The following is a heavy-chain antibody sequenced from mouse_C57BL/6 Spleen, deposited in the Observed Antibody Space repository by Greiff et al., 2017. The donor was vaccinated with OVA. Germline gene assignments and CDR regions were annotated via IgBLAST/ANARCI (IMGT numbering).Heavy chain of an antibody. CDR2: IYPGDGDT. CDR1: GYAFSSSW. Sequence: QVQLKESGPELVKPGASVKISCKASGYAFSSSWMNWVKQRPGKGLEWIGRIYPGDGDTNYNGKFKGKATLTADKSSSTAYMQLSSLTSEDSAVYFCARSYYGSSHAMDYWGQGTSATVSS. V-gene: IGHV1-82*01. J-gene: IGHJ4*01. CDR3: ARSYYGSSHAMDY. D-gene: IGHD1-1*01.